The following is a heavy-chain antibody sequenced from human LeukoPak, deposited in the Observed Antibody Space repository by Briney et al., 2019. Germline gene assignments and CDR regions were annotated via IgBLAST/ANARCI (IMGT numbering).Heavy chain of an antibody. J-gene: IGHJ4*02. D-gene: IGHD6-13*01. Sequence: ASVKVSCKASGYTFTSYAMHWARQAPGQRLEWMGWINAGNGNTKYSQKFQGRVTITRDTSASTAYMELSSLRSEDTAVYYCARVLQPRLFDYWGQGTLVTVSS. CDR3: ARVLQPRLFDY. CDR2: INAGNGNT. V-gene: IGHV1-3*01. CDR1: GYTFTSYA.